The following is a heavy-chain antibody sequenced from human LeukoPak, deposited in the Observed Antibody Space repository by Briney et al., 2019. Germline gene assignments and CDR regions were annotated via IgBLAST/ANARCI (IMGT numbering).Heavy chain of an antibody. D-gene: IGHD3-16*01. J-gene: IGHJ4*02. Sequence: SETLSLTCAVSGGSISSGGYSWSWIRQPPGKGLEWIGYIYHSGSTYYNPSLKSRVTISVDRPKNQFSLKLSSVTAADTAVYYCARGDYVWGSYRFDYWGQGTLVTVSS. CDR2: IYHSGST. V-gene: IGHV4-30-2*01. CDR3: ARGDYVWGSYRFDY. CDR1: GGSISSGGYS.